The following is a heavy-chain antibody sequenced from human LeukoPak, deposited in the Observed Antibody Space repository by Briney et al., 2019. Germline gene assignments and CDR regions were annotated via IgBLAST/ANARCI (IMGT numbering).Heavy chain of an antibody. J-gene: IGHJ6*02. CDR2: INHSGST. Sequence: PSETLSLTCAVYGGSFSGYYWSWIRQPPGKGLEWIGEINHSGSTNYNPSLKSRVTISVDTSKNQFSLKLSSVTAADTAVYYCARGHPNYHYYYGMDVWGQGTTVTVSS. CDR1: GGSFSGYY. CDR3: ARGHPNYHYYYGMDV. V-gene: IGHV4-34*01.